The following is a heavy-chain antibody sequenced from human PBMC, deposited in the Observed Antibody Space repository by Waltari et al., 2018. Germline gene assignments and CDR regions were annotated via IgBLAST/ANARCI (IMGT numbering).Heavy chain of an antibody. CDR3: ATDYDGNAYVAFDI. Sequence: EVQLVETGGGLIQPGGSLRLSCAASGFTVSGNYMTWVRQAPGTGLEWVSVIYSGGSGGTTYYADSVKGRFTISRDNSKNTLYLQMNGLRAEDTAMYYCATDYDGNAYVAFDIWGQGTMVTVSS. D-gene: IGHD3-22*01. V-gene: IGHV3-53*02. CDR1: GFTVSGNY. J-gene: IGHJ3*02. CDR2: IYSGGSGGTT.